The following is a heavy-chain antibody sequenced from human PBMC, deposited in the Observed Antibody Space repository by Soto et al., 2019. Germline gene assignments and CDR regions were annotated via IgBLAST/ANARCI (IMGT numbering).Heavy chain of an antibody. CDR1: GFTFSSYA. Sequence: PGGSLRLSCAASGFTFSSYAMSWVRQAPGKGLEWVSAISGSGGSTYYADSVKGRFTISRDNSKNTLYLQMNSLRAEDTAVYYCAKDRSDLYDILTGYYYYGMDVWGQATTVTVSS. V-gene: IGHV3-23*01. CDR2: ISGSGGST. J-gene: IGHJ6*02. D-gene: IGHD3-9*01. CDR3: AKDRSDLYDILTGYYYYGMDV.